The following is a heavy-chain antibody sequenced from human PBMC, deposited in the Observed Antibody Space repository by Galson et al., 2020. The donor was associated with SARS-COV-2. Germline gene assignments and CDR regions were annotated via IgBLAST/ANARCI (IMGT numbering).Heavy chain of an antibody. V-gene: IGHV5-51*01. CDR3: ARHTADCSNGICDAYYYNGMDG. CDR1: GYRFTSYW. D-gene: IGHD2-8*01. J-gene: IGHJ6*02. Sequence: GESLKISCQASGYRFTSYWIGWVRQMPGKGLEWMGIVFPGDSETRYSPSFQGQVTISADKSISTAYLQWSSLKASDTAMYYCARHTADCSNGICDAYYYNGMDGWGQGTAVTVS. CDR2: VFPGDSET.